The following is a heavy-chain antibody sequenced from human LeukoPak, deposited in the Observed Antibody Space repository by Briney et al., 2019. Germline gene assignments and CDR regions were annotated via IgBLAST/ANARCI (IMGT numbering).Heavy chain of an antibody. V-gene: IGHV1-8*01. J-gene: IGHJ6*03. CDR2: MNPNSGNT. D-gene: IGHD3-22*01. CDR1: GSTFTSYD. CDR3: ARDYYYDSSGYYFGYYYYYYMDV. Sequence: GASVKVSCKASGSTFTSYDINWVRQATGQGLEWMGWMNPNSGNTGYAQKFQGRVTMTRNTSISTAYMELSSLRSEDTAVYYCARDYYYDSSGYYFGYYYYYYMDVWGKGTTVTVSS.